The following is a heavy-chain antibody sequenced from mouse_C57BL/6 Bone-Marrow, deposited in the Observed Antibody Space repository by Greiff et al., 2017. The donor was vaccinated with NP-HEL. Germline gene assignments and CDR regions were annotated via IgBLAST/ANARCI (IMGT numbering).Heavy chain of an antibody. Sequence: EVQVVESGGGLVKPGGSLKLSCAASGFTFSSYAMSWVRQTPEKRLEWVATISDGGSYTYYPDNVKGRFTISRDNAKNDLYLQMSHLKSEDTAMYYCARASHYYCGSSPDYWGQGTTLTVSS. CDR2: ISDGGSYT. J-gene: IGHJ2*01. CDR3: ARASHYYCGSSPDY. D-gene: IGHD1-1*01. CDR1: GFTFSSYA. V-gene: IGHV5-4*01.